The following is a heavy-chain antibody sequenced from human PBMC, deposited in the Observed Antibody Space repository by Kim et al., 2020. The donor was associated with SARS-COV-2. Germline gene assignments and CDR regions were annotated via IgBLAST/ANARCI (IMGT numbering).Heavy chain of an antibody. J-gene: IGHJ4*02. CDR1: GGTFSSYA. D-gene: IGHD1-26*01. CDR2: IIPIFGTA. V-gene: IGHV1-69*13. Sequence: SVKVSCKASGGTFSSYAISWVRQAPGQGLEWMGGIIPIFGTANYAQKFQGRVTLTADESTSTAYMELSSLRSEDTAVYYCARNHYWELAGFDYWGQGTLVTVSS. CDR3: ARNHYWELAGFDY.